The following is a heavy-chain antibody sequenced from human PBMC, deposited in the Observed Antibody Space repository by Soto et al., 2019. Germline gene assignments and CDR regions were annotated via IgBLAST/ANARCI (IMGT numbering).Heavy chain of an antibody. Sequence: GGSLRLSCAASGFTFSSYGMHWVRQAPGKGLEWVAVISYDGSNKYYADSVKGRFTISRDNSKNTLYLQMNSLRAEDTAVYYCANSNGGYYQFDYWGQGTLVTVSS. CDR3: ANSNGGYYQFDY. D-gene: IGHD3-22*01. J-gene: IGHJ4*02. CDR2: ISYDGSNK. CDR1: GFTFSSYG. V-gene: IGHV3-30*18.